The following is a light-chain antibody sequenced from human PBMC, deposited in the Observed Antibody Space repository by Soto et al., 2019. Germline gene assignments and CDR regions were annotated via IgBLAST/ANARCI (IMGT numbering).Light chain of an antibody. CDR1: SSDVGSYNL. CDR2: EGS. J-gene: IGLJ1*01. Sequence: QSALTQPASMSGSPGLSITISCTGTSSDVGSYNLVSWYQQHPGKAPKLMIYEGSKRPSGVSNRFSGSKSGNTASLTISGLQAEDEADYYCCSYAGSSTYVFGTGTKVTVL. CDR3: CSYAGSSTYV. V-gene: IGLV2-23*01.